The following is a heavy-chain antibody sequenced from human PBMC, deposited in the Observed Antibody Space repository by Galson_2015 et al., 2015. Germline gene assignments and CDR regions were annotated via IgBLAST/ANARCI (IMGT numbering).Heavy chain of an antibody. J-gene: IGHJ4*02. CDR2: IYPADSDT. D-gene: IGHD1-26*01. Sequence: QSGAEVKKPGESLKISCKASGYTFTDYWIGWVRQMPGKGLEWMGIIYPADSDTIFSTSFQGQVTMSADKSINTAYLQWSSLKASDSAMYYCARRAVGATVWSWGPPDHWGQGTLVTVSS. CDR3: ARRAVGATVWSWGPPDH. CDR1: GYTFTDYW. V-gene: IGHV5-51*03.